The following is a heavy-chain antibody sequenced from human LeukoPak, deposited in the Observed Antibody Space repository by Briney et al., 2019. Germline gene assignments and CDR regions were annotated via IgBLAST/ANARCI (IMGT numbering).Heavy chain of an antibody. Sequence: GGSLRLSCVDSGFTFSSYGMSWVRQAPGKGLEWVAKIKQDGSEKHYADSVKGRFTISRDNAKNTLYLQMNSLRAEDTALYYCARESARAAYFDYWGQGTLVTVSS. CDR2: IKQDGSEK. CDR3: ARESARAAYFDY. CDR1: GFTFSSYG. J-gene: IGHJ4*02. V-gene: IGHV3-7*01. D-gene: IGHD2-15*01.